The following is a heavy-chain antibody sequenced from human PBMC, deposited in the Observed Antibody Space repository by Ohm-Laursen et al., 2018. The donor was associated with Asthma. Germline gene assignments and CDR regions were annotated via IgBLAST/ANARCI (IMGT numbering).Heavy chain of an antibody. J-gene: IGHJ4*02. CDR3: ATSKPADLGISFYDY. D-gene: IGHD7-27*01. CDR1: GYTFSRYS. V-gene: IGHV3-21*01. CDR2: ISTASTFI. Sequence: SLRLSCAASGYTFSRYSIHWVRQVPGKGLEWVASISTASTFIYYADSVRGRFTTSRDNAKNSLHLQMNSLRAEDTAVYYCATSKPADLGISFYDYWGQGTLVTVSS.